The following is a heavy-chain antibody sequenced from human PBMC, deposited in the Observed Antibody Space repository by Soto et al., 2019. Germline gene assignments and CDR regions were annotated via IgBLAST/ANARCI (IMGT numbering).Heavy chain of an antibody. Sequence: PGESLKISCKGSGYSFTSYWIGWVRQMPGKGLEWMGIIYPGDSDTRYSPSFQGQVTISADKSISTAYLQWSSLKASDTAMYYCARLPITMVRGVITIRADYYYYGMDVWGQGTTVTVSS. V-gene: IGHV5-51*01. CDR3: ARLPITMVRGVITIRADYYYYGMDV. J-gene: IGHJ6*02. CDR1: GYSFTSYW. D-gene: IGHD3-10*01. CDR2: IYPGDSDT.